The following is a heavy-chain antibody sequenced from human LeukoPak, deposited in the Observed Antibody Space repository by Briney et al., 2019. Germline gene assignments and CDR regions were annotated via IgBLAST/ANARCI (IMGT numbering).Heavy chain of an antibody. CDR1: GFTFSDHY. V-gene: IGHV3-72*01. CDR3: TRVRLVTRSLDY. D-gene: IGHD2-21*02. CDR2: NTSYANSYST. J-gene: IGHJ4*02. Sequence: RGSLRLSCAAPGFTFSDHYKGWGPHGPRKRGECVGRNTSYANSYSTQYAASVKGIFIISRDDSKNSQYLHMNSLKTEDTAVHFCTRVRLVTRSLDYWGQGTLVTVSS.